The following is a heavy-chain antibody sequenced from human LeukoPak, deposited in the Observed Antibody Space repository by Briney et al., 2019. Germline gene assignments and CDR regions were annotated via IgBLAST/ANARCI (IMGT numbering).Heavy chain of an antibody. D-gene: IGHD3-16*02. Sequence: PGGPLRLSCAASGFTFSSYAMNWVRQAPGKGLEWVSTVTGSDDSTYYVDSVKGRFTISRDNSKNTLYLQMNSLRAEDTAVYYCAKNYRGDYVWGSYRSGAFDIWGQGTMVTVSS. J-gene: IGHJ3*02. V-gene: IGHV3-23*01. CDR1: GFTFSSYA. CDR2: VTGSDDST. CDR3: AKNYRGDYVWGSYRSGAFDI.